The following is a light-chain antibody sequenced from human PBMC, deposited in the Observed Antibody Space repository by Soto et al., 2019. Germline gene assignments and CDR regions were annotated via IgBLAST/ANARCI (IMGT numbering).Light chain of an antibody. J-gene: IGKJ2*01. Sequence: EIVLTQSPGTLSLSPGERATLSCRASQSVGSNYLAWYQQKPGQAPRLLIYGASSRATGIPDTFSGSGSGTDLTLSISRLEPEDFAVYYCHQYSTSPYTFGQGTKLEIK. CDR1: QSVGSNY. CDR3: HQYSTSPYT. V-gene: IGKV3-20*01. CDR2: GAS.